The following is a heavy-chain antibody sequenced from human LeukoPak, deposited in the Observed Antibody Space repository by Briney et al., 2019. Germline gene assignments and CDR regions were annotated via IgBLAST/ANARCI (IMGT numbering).Heavy chain of an antibody. V-gene: IGHV3-30*02. CDR1: GFTISSYG. J-gene: IGHJ4*02. CDR2: IRYDGSNK. Sequence: GGSLTLSCAASGFTISSYGMHWVRQAPGKGLEWVAFIRYDGSNKYYADSVKGRFTISRDNSKHTLYLQMNSLRAEDTAVDYCAKDRGDIVATSDYWGQGTLVSVSS. D-gene: IGHD5-12*01. CDR3: AKDRGDIVATSDY.